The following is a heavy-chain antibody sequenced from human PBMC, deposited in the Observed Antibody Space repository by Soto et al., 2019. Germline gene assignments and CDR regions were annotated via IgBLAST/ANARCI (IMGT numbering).Heavy chain of an antibody. V-gene: IGHV3-33*01. CDR3: VRGSRYWGLSDN. CDR1: GFAFSADA. D-gene: IGHD3-3*01. CDR2: LWADGSRQ. J-gene: IGHJ4*02. Sequence: QVQLVESGGGVIQPGTSLRLSCAASGFAFSADAMHWVRQAPGKGLEWVAVLWADGSRQFYLDSVKGRFSISRDNSKNTLYLQMNNLRIDDTAMYFCVRGSRYWGLSDNWGQGTLVSVSS.